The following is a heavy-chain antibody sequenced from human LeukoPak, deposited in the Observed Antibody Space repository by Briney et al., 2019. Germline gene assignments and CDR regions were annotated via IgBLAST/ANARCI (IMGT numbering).Heavy chain of an antibody. J-gene: IGHJ4*02. V-gene: IGHV3-21*01. CDR3: ARAPTMVRGVIINDLDY. D-gene: IGHD3-10*01. Sequence: GGSLRLSCAASGFTFSSYSMNWVRQAPGKGLEWVSSISSSSSYIYYADSVKGRFTISRDNAKNSLYLQMNSLRAEDTAVYYCARAPTMVRGVIINDLDYWGQGTLVTVSS. CDR1: GFTFSSYS. CDR2: ISSSSSYI.